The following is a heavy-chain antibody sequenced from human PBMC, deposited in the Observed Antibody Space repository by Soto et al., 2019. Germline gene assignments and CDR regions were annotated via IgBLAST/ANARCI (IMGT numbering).Heavy chain of an antibody. CDR2: IIPIFGTA. V-gene: IGHV1-69*13. Sequence: SVKVSCKASGGTFSSYAISWVRQAPGQGLEWMGGIIPIFGTANYAQKFQGRVTITADESTSTAYMELSSLRSEDTAVYYCARDHPFDFWSGYYPNWFDPWGQGTLVTVSS. D-gene: IGHD3-3*01. CDR3: ARDHPFDFWSGYYPNWFDP. CDR1: GGTFSSYA. J-gene: IGHJ5*02.